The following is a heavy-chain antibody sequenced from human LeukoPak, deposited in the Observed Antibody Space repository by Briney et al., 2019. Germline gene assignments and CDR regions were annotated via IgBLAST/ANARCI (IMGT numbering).Heavy chain of an antibody. CDR3: ARRQYYDSSGYYHAFDV. CDR2: IYPGDSDT. CDR1: GYSFTTYW. Sequence: GESLQISCKGSGYSFTTYWIGWVRQMPGKGLEWMGIIYPGDSDTRYSPSFQGQVTISADKSISTAYLQWSSLKASDTAMYYCARRQYYDSSGYYHAFDVWGLGTMVTVSS. V-gene: IGHV5-51*01. J-gene: IGHJ3*01. D-gene: IGHD3-22*01.